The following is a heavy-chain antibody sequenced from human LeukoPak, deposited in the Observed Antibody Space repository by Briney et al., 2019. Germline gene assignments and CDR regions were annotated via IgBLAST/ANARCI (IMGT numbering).Heavy chain of an antibody. CDR3: AKDLLPGSSGSYYGIDY. V-gene: IGHV3-30*18. Sequence: GGSLRLSCAASGFTFSNAWMSWVRQAPGKGLEWVAVISYDGSNKYYADSVKGRFTISRDNSKNTLYLQMNSLRAEDTAVYYCAKDLLPGSSGSYYGIDYWGQGTLVTVSS. CDR1: GFTFSNAW. D-gene: IGHD1-26*01. J-gene: IGHJ4*02. CDR2: ISYDGSNK.